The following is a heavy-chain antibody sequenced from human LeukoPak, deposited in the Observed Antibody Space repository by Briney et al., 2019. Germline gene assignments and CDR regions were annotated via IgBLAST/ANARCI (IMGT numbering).Heavy chain of an antibody. D-gene: IGHD1-1*01. CDR3: ARDLGTRYFDY. Sequence: GGSLRLSCAASGFTFSIHVMHWVRQAPGKGLEWLANIWYAGSDKYYADSVKGRFTISRDNSKNTLYLQMNSLIADDTAVYYCARDLGTRYFDYWGQGTLVTVSS. CDR2: IWYAGSDK. J-gene: IGHJ4*02. V-gene: IGHV3-33*08. CDR1: GFTFSIHV.